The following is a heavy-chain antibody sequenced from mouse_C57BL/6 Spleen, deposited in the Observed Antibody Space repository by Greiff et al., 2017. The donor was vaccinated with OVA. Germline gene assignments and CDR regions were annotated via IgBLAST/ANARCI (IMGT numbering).Heavy chain of an antibody. Sequence: QVQLQQSGAELVKPGASVKISCKASGYAFSSYWMNWVKQRPGKGLEWIGQIYPGDGDTNYNGKFKGKAPLTADKSSSTAYMQLSSLTSEDSAVYFCAREGVYYGNPWFAYWGQGTLVTVSA. CDR3: AREGVYYGNPWFAY. V-gene: IGHV1-80*01. D-gene: IGHD2-1*01. CDR2: IYPGDGDT. J-gene: IGHJ3*01. CDR1: GYAFSSYW.